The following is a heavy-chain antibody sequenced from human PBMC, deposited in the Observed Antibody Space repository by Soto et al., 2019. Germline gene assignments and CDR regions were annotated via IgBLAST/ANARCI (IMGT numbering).Heavy chain of an antibody. CDR2: TSGTGVNT. J-gene: IGHJ5*02. D-gene: IGHD6-6*01. CDR1: GFIFSSYA. CDR3: AKDSVHNLYRTSSLEDCFGP. Sequence: GGSLRLSCEASGFIFSSYAITWVRQAPGKGLEWVSTTSGTGVNTYYADSVKGRFTVSRDNSKNTVWLQMNSLRAADSSVYYCAKDSVHNLYRTSSLEDCFGPWGQGTLVTVSS. V-gene: IGHV3-23*01.